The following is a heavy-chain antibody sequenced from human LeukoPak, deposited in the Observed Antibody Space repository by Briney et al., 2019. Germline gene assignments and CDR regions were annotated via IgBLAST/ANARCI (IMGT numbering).Heavy chain of an antibody. CDR2: ISSSSSYI. CDR1: GLTFSSYS. D-gene: IGHD3-3*01. J-gene: IGHJ4*02. V-gene: IGHV3-21*01. Sequence: GGSLRLSCAASGLTFSSYSMNWVRQAPGKGLEWVSSISSSSSYIYYADSVKGRFTISRDNAKNSLYLQMNRLRAEDTAVYYCARDEAFGDFWSGYYENWAFDYWGQGTLVTVSS. CDR3: ARDEAFGDFWSGYYENWAFDY.